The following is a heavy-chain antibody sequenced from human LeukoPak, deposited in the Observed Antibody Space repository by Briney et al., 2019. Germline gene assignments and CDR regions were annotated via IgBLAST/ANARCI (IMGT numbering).Heavy chain of an antibody. Sequence: GGSLRLSCAASGFTSSSYEMNWVRQAPGKGLEWVSYITSSGSIIYYADSVKGRFTISRDNAKNSLFLQMNSLRAEDTAVYYCARSGLPGIAVAADFDYWGQGTLVTVSS. D-gene: IGHD6-19*01. V-gene: IGHV3-48*03. CDR1: GFTSSSYE. J-gene: IGHJ4*02. CDR2: ITSSGSII. CDR3: ARSGLPGIAVAADFDY.